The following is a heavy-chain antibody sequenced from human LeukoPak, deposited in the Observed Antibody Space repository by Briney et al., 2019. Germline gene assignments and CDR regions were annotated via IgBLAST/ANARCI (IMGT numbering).Heavy chain of an antibody. CDR1: GCPISTYY. Sequence: SEPLSLTCNVSGCPISTYYWSWIRQSPGKGLEWIAHIDYRGSTTYNPSLRSRVTISVDTSRNQFSLKLSSVTAADTAVYYCARSRSGYSYDHAAFEIWGQGTLVTVSS. D-gene: IGHD5-18*01. CDR3: ARSRSGYSYDHAAFEI. V-gene: IGHV4-59*01. CDR2: IDYRGST. J-gene: IGHJ3*02.